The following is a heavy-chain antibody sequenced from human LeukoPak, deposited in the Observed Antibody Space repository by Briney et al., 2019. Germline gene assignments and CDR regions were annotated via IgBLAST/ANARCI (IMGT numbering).Heavy chain of an antibody. V-gene: IGHV4-34*01. CDR1: GGSFSGYY. CDR3: ARHERGTVVTPGAFDI. Sequence: SETLSLTCAVYGGSFSGYYWSWIRQPPGKGLEWIGEINHSGSTNYNPSLKSRVTISVDTSKNQFSLKLSSVTAADTAVYYCARHERGTVVTPGAFDIWGQGTMVTVSS. J-gene: IGHJ3*02. D-gene: IGHD4-23*01. CDR2: INHSGST.